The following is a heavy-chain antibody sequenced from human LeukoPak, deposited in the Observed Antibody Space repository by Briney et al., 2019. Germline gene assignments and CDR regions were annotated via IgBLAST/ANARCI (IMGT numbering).Heavy chain of an antibody. V-gene: IGHV1-2*02. Sequence: ASVKVSCKASGYTFTAYYMHWVRQAPGQGLEWMGWINPNSGGTNYAQKFQGRVTMTRDTSISTAYMELSRLRSDDTAVYYCARAYGSGSYYSFPYYYMDVWGKGTTVTISS. CDR3: ARAYGSGSYYSFPYYYMDV. J-gene: IGHJ6*03. CDR1: GYTFTAYY. CDR2: INPNSGGT. D-gene: IGHD3-10*01.